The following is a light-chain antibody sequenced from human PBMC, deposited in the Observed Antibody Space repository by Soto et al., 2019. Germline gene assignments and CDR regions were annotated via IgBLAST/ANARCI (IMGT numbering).Light chain of an antibody. CDR1: SSDVGAYNY. Sequence: QSALTQPPSASGSPGQSVTISCTGTSSDVGAYNYVAWYQQRPGKAPKLMIYEVNKRPSGVPDRFSGSRSGNTASLTVSGLQTEDEADYYCAAWDDSLNGLVFGGGTKLTVL. CDR3: AAWDDSLNGLV. V-gene: IGLV2-8*01. CDR2: EVN. J-gene: IGLJ2*01.